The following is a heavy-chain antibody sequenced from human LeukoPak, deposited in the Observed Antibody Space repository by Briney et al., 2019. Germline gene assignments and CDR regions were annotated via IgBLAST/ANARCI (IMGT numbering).Heavy chain of an antibody. J-gene: IGHJ4*02. CDR1: GGSLSGYY. D-gene: IGHD6-13*01. CDR3: ARRKSDRSSWFPGISNYFDY. V-gene: IGHV4-34*01. Sequence: SETLSLTCAVYGGSLSGYYWRWLRQPPGKGVEWVGEINHSGRINYNPSLKSRVTISVDTSKNQFSLKLSSVTAADTAVYYCARRKSDRSSWFPGISNYFDYWGQGALVTVSS. CDR2: INHSGRI.